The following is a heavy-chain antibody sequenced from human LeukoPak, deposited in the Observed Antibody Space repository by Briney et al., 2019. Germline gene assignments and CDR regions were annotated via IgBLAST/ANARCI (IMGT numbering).Heavy chain of an antibody. V-gene: IGHV3-21*01. CDR1: GFTFSSYS. J-gene: IGHJ6*02. CDR2: ISSNGAYI. CDR3: ARDLDILTGYYSIHYFYGMDV. Sequence: GGSLRLSCAASGFTFSSYSMNWVRQAPGKGLEWVSTISSNGAYIYYTDSVRGRFTISRDNAKNSLYLQMNSLRAEDTAVYYCARDLDILTGYYSIHYFYGMDVWGQGTTVTVSS. D-gene: IGHD3-9*01.